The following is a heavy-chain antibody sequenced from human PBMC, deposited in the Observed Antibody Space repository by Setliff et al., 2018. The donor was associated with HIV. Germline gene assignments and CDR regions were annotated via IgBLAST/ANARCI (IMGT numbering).Heavy chain of an antibody. V-gene: IGHV3-23*01. CDR3: ARDMVDYYDSSGYYSGNYYYGMDV. Sequence: GSLRLSCGASGFTFSSHAMSWVRQAPGKGLEWVSAITYSGGSTYYADSVKGRFTISRDNSKNLLYLQMHSLRAEDTAVYYCARDMVDYYDSSGYYSGNYYYGMDVWGQGTAVTVSS. J-gene: IGHJ6*02. CDR2: ITYSGGST. CDR1: GFTFSSHA. D-gene: IGHD3-22*01.